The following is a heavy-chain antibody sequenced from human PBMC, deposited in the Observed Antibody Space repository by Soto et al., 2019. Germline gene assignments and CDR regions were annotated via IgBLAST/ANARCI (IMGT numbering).Heavy chain of an antibody. CDR3: AGVDYNYIWGSTGGEDWFDP. CDR1: GYTFTSYG. D-gene: IGHD3-16*01. V-gene: IGHV1-18*01. J-gene: IGHJ5*02. CDR2: ISAYNGNT. Sequence: ASVKVSCKASGYTFTSYGISWVRQAPGQGLEWMGWISAYNGNTNYAQKLQGRVTMTTDTSTSTAYMELRSLRSDDTAVYYCAGVDYNYIWGSTGGEDWFDPWGQGTLVTVSS.